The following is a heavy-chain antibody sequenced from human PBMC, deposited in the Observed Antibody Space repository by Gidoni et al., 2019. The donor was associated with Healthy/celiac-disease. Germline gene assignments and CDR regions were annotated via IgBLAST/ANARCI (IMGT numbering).Heavy chain of an antibody. CDR1: GGPVSSGSYY. V-gene: IGHV4-61*01. CDR2: IYYSGST. D-gene: IGHD2-8*01. Sequence: HVQLPESGPGLLNPSETLSLTCTVSGGPVSSGSYYWSWIRQPPGKGLEWIGYIYYSGSTNYNPSLKSRVTISGDTSKNKFALKLSSVTAADTAGYYCARVMATEDDAFDIWGQGTMVTVSS. J-gene: IGHJ3*02. CDR3: ARVMATEDDAFDI.